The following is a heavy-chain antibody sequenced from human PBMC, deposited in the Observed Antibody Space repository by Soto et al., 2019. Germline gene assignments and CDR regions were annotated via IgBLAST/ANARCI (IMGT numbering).Heavy chain of an antibody. CDR2: LSAYNGDT. CDR3: ARWSAIVGGAEALDV. Sequence: QVQLVQSGAEVKKPGASVRVSCKTSGYTFINYGITWVRQAPGQGLEWMGWLSAYNGDTSSSENLQDRFTMTTDTSTNTVYMDLRSLTSDDTAVYYCARWSAIVGGAEALDVWGQGTMVIVSS. CDR1: GYTFINYG. D-gene: IGHD1-26*01. J-gene: IGHJ3*01. V-gene: IGHV1-18*01.